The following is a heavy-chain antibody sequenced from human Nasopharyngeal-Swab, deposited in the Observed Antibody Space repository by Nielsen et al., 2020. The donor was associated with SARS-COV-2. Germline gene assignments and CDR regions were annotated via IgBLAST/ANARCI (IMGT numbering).Heavy chain of an antibody. Sequence: GGSLRLSCTPPGFTFGDYGMSWFRQATVKGLEWVGFIRSQIYGGAPESAASVKGRFTISRDGAEGIAYLQMNSLQIEDTAVYYCARSVGSYYGQGAFDIWGQGTKVTVS. CDR2: IRSQIYGGAP. V-gene: IGHV3-49*01. D-gene: IGHD1-26*01. CDR3: ARSVGSYYGQGAFDI. CDR1: GFTFGDYG. J-gene: IGHJ3*02.